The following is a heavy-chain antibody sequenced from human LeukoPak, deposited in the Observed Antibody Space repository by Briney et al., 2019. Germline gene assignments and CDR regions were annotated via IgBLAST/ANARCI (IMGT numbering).Heavy chain of an antibody. CDR1: GGSVSSGSYY. Sequence: SETLSLTCTVSGGSVSSGSYYWSWIRQPPGKGLEWIGYIYYSGSTNYNSSLKSRVTISVDTSKNQFSLKLSSVTAADTAVYYCALLYYDFWSGYYPFDYWGQGTLVTVSS. CDR2: IYYSGST. J-gene: IGHJ4*02. D-gene: IGHD3-3*01. V-gene: IGHV4-61*01. CDR3: ALLYYDFWSGYYPFDY.